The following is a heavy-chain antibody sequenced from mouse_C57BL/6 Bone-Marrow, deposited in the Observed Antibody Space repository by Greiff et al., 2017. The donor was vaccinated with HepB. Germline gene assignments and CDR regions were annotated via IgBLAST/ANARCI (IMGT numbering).Heavy chain of an antibody. V-gene: IGHV1-81*01. J-gene: IGHJ2*01. Sequence: QVQLQQSGAELARPGASVKLSCKASGYTFTSYGISWVKQRTGQGLEWIGEIYPRSGNTYYNEKFKGKATLTADKSSSTAYMELRSLTSEDSAVYFCARSGLSAYYYGSSYGYWGQGTTLTFSS. CDR1: GYTFTSYG. D-gene: IGHD1-1*01. CDR2: IYPRSGNT. CDR3: ARSGLSAYYYGSSYGY.